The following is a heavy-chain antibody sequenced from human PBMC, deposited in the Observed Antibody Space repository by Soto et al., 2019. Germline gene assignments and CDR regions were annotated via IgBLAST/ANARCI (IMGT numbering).Heavy chain of an antibody. D-gene: IGHD3-10*01. V-gene: IGHV5-10-1*01. J-gene: IGHJ5*02. Sequence: EVQLVQSGAEVKKPGESLRISCKGSGYSFPTYWITWVRQMPGKGLEWMGRIDPSDSYTNYSPSFQGHVTMSADKSIRTAHLQWSSLKASDTAMYYCARHGGYYGSGAWGQGTLVTVSS. CDR1: GYSFPTYW. CDR3: ARHGGYYGSGA. CDR2: IDPSDSYT.